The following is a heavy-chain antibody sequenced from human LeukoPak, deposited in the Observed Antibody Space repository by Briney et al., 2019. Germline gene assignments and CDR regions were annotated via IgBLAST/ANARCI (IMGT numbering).Heavy chain of an antibody. D-gene: IGHD6-25*01. J-gene: IGHJ5*02. CDR1: GYTFTVYY. CDR2: INPNSGGT. Sequence: AAVNVSCKASGYTFTVYYMQWVRQAPGQGLEWMGWINPNSGGTNYAQKFQGRVTMTRDTSITTAYMELSRLRSDDTAVYFCAREGPTGIAAATTRVNWFDPWGQGTMVTVSS. CDR3: AREGPTGIAAATTRVNWFDP. V-gene: IGHV1-2*02.